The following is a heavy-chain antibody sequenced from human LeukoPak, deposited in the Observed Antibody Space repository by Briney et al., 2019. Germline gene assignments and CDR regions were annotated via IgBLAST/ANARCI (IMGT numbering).Heavy chain of an antibody. D-gene: IGHD4-23*01. CDR2: ISWNSGSI. J-gene: IGHJ4*02. CDR3: AKGRNPTTVAPLDY. V-gene: IGHV3-9*01. CDR1: GFTFDDYA. Sequence: GGSLRLSCAASGFTFDDYAMHWVRQAPGKGLEWVSGISWNSGSIGYADSVKGRFTISRDNAKNSLYLQMNSLRAEDTALYYCAKGRNPTTVAPLDYWGQGTLVTVSS.